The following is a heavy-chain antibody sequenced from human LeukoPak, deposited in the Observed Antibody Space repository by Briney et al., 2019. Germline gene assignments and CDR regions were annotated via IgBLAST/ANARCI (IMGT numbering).Heavy chain of an antibody. Sequence: GGSLRLSCAASGFPFISYAMSGVRRAPGKELEWVSAISGSDGSTYYADSVKGRFTISRDNSKNTLYLQMNSLRAEDTAVYYCAKDRPGRKSIAALWGQGTLVTVSS. CDR3: AKDRPGRKSIAAL. CDR1: GFPFISYA. V-gene: IGHV3-23*01. D-gene: IGHD6-6*01. J-gene: IGHJ4*02. CDR2: ISGSDGST.